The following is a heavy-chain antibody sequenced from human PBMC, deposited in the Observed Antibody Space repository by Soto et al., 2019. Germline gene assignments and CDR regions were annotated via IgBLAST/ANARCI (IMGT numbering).Heavy chain of an antibody. CDR3: ASSTYNWNHYYYYYMDG. Sequence: QVQLVQSGAEVKKPGASVKVSCKASGYTFTSYDINWVRQATGQGLEWMGWMNPNSGNTGYAQKFQGRVTMTRNTSISTAYMELSSLRSEDKAVYYCASSTYNWNHYYYYYMDGWVQGTTVTVSS. V-gene: IGHV1-8*01. J-gene: IGHJ6*03. CDR1: GYTFTSYD. CDR2: MNPNSGNT. D-gene: IGHD1-20*01.